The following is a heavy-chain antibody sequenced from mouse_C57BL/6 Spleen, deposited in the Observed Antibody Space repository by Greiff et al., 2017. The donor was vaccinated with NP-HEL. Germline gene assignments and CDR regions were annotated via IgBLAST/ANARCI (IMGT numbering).Heavy chain of an antibody. CDR2: ILPGSGST. J-gene: IGHJ4*01. CDR3: GRRGVVGAMEC. V-gene: IGHV1-9*01. Sequence: QVQLQQSGAELMKPGASVKLSCKATGYTFTGYWMEWVKQRPGHGLEWIGEILPGSGSTNYNEKFKGKATFTADKSSSTAYMRRSRLTTEGSAVYCGGRRGVVGAMECWGQGTSVTVAS. D-gene: IGHD1-1*01. CDR1: GYTFTGYW.